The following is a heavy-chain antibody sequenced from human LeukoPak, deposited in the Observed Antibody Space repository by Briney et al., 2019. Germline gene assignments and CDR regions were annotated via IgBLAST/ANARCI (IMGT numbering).Heavy chain of an antibody. CDR3: AKDSYGSGRGWYFDY. V-gene: IGHV3-23*01. J-gene: IGHJ4*02. CDR1: GFTFSSYG. CDR2: ISGSGGNT. Sequence: GGSLRLSCAAPGFTFSSYGMSWVRQAPGKGLEWVSSISGSGGNTNYADSVKGRFTISRDNSKNTLYLQMNSLRAEDTGVYYCAKDSYGSGRGWYFDYWGQGTLVTVSS. D-gene: IGHD3-10*01.